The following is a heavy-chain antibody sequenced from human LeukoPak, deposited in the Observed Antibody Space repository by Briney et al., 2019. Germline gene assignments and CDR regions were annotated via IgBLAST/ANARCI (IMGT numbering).Heavy chain of an antibody. CDR1: GFTFSSHG. Sequence: PGGSLRLSCAASGFTFSSHGMSWVRQAPGKGLEWVSTISGSGDNTYYADSVKGRFTISRDNSKNTLYLQMNSLRAEDTAVYYCARAPKVEAALWGQGTLVTVSS. CDR2: ISGSGDNT. CDR3: ARAPKVEAAL. J-gene: IGHJ4*02. D-gene: IGHD2-2*01. V-gene: IGHV3-23*01.